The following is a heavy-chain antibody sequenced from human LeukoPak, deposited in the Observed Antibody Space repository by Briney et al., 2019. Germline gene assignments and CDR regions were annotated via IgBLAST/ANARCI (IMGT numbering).Heavy chain of an antibody. J-gene: IGHJ1*01. Sequence: GGSLRLSCAASGFTFSSYAMSWVRQAPGKGLEWVSAISGSGGSTYYADSVKGRFAISRDNSKNTLYLQMNSLRAEDTAVYYCAKVAWDSLDHEYFQHWGQGTLVTVSS. D-gene: IGHD3-22*01. CDR3: AKVAWDSLDHEYFQH. CDR1: GFTFSSYA. CDR2: ISGSGGST. V-gene: IGHV3-23*01.